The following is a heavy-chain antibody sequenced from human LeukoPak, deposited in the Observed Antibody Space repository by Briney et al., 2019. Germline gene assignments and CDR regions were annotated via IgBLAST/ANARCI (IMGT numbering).Heavy chain of an antibody. Sequence: SETLSLTCTVSGYSISSGYYWGWIRQPPGKGLEWIGSIYHSGSTYYNPSRKSRVTISVDTSKNQFSLKLSSVTAADTAVYYCARDPSEWELLRHSRAMDVWGKGTTVTVSS. CDR2: IYHSGST. J-gene: IGHJ6*04. CDR1: GYSISSGYY. V-gene: IGHV4-38-2*02. D-gene: IGHD1-26*01. CDR3: ARDPSEWELLRHSRAMDV.